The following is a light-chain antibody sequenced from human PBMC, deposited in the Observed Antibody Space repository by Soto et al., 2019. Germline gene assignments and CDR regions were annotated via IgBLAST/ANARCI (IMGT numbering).Light chain of an antibody. CDR2: GAS. Sequence: EIVLTQSPGTLSLSPGERATLSCRASHSVSSTYLAWYQQNRGQAPRLLIYGASSRATGIPDRFSGSGSGTDFTLTISRLEPEDFATYYCQKHDGVPLFGPGTKVEVK. CDR3: QKHDGVPL. CDR1: HSVSSTY. J-gene: IGKJ3*01. V-gene: IGKV3-20*01.